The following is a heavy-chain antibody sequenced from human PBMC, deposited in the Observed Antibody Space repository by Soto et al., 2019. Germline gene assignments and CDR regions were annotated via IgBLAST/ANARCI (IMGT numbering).Heavy chain of an antibody. CDR2: ISYDGGNK. D-gene: IGHD3-3*01. Sequence: PGRPRTLSCAASGFTFTIYAIHWVRQAPAQGRGWVAVISYDGGNKYYADSLKGRFTISRDNSKNTLYLKMNSLRDEDTAVYSCATVCYDVWSGYYDPTKYYYCGMDVWGQGTTVTVSS. CDR1: GFTFTIYA. J-gene: IGHJ6*02. V-gene: IGHV3-30-3*01. CDR3: ATVCYDVWSGYYDPTKYYYCGMDV.